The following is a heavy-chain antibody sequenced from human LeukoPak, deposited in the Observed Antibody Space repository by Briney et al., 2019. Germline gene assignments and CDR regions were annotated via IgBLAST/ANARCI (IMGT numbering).Heavy chain of an antibody. CDR2: INPDSGGT. CDR1: GYSFTGYY. Sequence: ASVKVSCKASGYSFTGYYMHWVRQAPGQGREWMGWINPDSGGTYYAQNFQGRAIMTRDTSISTGYMELSSLRSDDTAVYYCARDRAAKTVTHLIDYWGQGTLVTVSS. J-gene: IGHJ4*02. CDR3: ARDRAAKTVTHLIDY. D-gene: IGHD4-17*01. V-gene: IGHV1-2*02.